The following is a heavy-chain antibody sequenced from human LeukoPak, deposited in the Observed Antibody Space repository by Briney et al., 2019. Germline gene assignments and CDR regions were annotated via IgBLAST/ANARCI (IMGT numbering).Heavy chain of an antibody. CDR1: GDSVSSNSAA. CDR2: TYYRSKWYN. J-gene: IGHJ3*02. V-gene: IGHV6-1*01. Sequence: SQTLSLTCAISGDSVSSNSAAWNWIRQSPSRGLEWLGRTYYRSKWYNDYAVSVKSRITTNPDTSKNQFSLQLNSVTPEDTAVYYCASGIVVVPAALGAFDIWGQGTMVTVSS. D-gene: IGHD2-2*01. CDR3: ASGIVVVPAALGAFDI.